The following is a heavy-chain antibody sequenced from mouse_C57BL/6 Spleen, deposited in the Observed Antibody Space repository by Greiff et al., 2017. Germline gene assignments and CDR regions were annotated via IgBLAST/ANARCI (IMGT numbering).Heavy chain of an antibody. CDR2: IYPGSGNT. D-gene: IGHD1-1*01. CDR1: GYSFTSYY. Sequence: QVQLQQSGPELVKPGASVKISCKASGYSFTSYYIHWVKQRPGQGLEWIGWIYPGSGNTKYNEKFKGKATLTADTSSSTAYMKLSSLTSEDSAVYYCSRVTTVGNAMDYWGQGTSGTVSS. J-gene: IGHJ4*01. CDR3: SRVTTVGNAMDY. V-gene: IGHV1-66*01.